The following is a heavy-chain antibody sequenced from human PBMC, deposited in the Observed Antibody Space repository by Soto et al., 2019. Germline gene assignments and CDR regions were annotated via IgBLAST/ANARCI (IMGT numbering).Heavy chain of an antibody. J-gene: IGHJ4*02. Sequence: GGSLRLSCEGTGFEGTGFSFSDYYMSWVRQAPGKGLEWVSAVGGSGSDTYYADSVKGRFTISRDDSKNTLYLHMSSLRVEDTAIYYCAKRQSFDFWSGYLPFFDYWGQGTPVTVSS. V-gene: IGHV3-23*01. CDR2: VGGSGSDT. CDR3: AKRQSFDFWSGYLPFFDY. D-gene: IGHD3-3*01. CDR1: GFEGTGFSFSDYY.